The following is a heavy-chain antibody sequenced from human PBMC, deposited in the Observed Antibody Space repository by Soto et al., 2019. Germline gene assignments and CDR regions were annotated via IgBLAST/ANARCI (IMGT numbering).Heavy chain of an antibody. J-gene: IGHJ4*02. CDR3: ARWYIGATQDIGYFDY. Sequence: ASVKVSCKASGGTFSSYAICWVRQAPGQGLEWMGGIIPIFGTANYAQKFQGRVTITAGESTSTAYMELSSLRSEDTAVYYCARWYIGATQDIGYFDYWGQGTLVTVSS. V-gene: IGHV1-69*13. CDR2: IIPIFGTA. CDR1: GGTFSSYA. D-gene: IGHD5-12*01.